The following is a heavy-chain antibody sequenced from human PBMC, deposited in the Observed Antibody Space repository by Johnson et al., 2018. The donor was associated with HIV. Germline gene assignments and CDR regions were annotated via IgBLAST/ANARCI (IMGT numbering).Heavy chain of an antibody. CDR3: ARDSTPWGGDSVAYSFDI. Sequence: QEQLVESGGGLVKPGGSLRLSCAASGFIFSDYYMNWIRQAPGKGLEWVSYISSSGSTIYYADSVKGRFTISRDNAKNSLYLQMNSLRDEDTAVYYCARDSTPWGGDSVAYSFDIWGQGRMVTVSS. V-gene: IGHV3-11*04. CDR2: ISSSGSTI. J-gene: IGHJ3*02. D-gene: IGHD4-17*01. CDR1: GFIFSDYY.